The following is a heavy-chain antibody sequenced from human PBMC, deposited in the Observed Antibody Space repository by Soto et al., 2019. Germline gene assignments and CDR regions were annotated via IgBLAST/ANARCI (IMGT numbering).Heavy chain of an antibody. V-gene: IGHV1-46*03. CDR2: INPSGGST. CDR1: GYTFTSYY. Sequence: QEQLVQSGAEVKKPGASVKVSCKASGYTFTSYYMHWVRQAPGQGLEWMGIINPSGGSTSYARKFQGRVTMTRDTATSTVYMELSSLRSEDTAVYYCATGIAVAGPGGGWFDPWGQGTLVTVSS. J-gene: IGHJ5*02. D-gene: IGHD6-19*01. CDR3: ATGIAVAGPGGGWFDP.